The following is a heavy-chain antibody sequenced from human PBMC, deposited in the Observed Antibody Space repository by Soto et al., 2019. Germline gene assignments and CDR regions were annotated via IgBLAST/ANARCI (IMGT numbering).Heavy chain of an antibody. J-gene: IGHJ4*02. CDR2: IDWDDDK. V-gene: IGHV2-70*12. Sequence: SGPTLVNPTQTLTLTCTFSGFSLNTSGMCVSWIRQPPGKALEWLARIDWDDDKYYSTSLTTRLTISKDTSKNQVVLIMTNMDPVDTATYYCAHANLMEKFYGALLVLYYFDYWGQGTLVTVSS. CDR1: GFSLNTSGMC. CDR3: AHANLMEKFYGALLVLYYFDY. D-gene: IGHD4-17*01.